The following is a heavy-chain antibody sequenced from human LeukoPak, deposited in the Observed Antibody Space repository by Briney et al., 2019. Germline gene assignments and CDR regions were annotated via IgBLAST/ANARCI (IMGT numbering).Heavy chain of an antibody. V-gene: IGHV4-4*02. CDR3: ARVVIAAASGIWFDP. J-gene: IGHJ5*02. CDR2: VYHSGST. D-gene: IGHD6-13*01. Sequence: SGTLSLTFAVSGGSISSSYWWSWVRQPPGKGLEWIGEVYHSGSTNYNPSLKSRVTISVDKSKNYFSLKLSSVTAADTAVYYCARVVIAAASGIWFDPWGQGNLVTVSS. CDR1: GGSISSSYW.